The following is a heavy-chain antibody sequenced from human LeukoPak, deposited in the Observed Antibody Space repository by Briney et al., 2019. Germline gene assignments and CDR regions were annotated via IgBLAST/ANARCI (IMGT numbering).Heavy chain of an antibody. CDR1: GGSISSYY. CDR3: ARRHYYDSSGYYYGDAFDI. V-gene: IGHV4-59*08. CDR2: IYYSGST. J-gene: IGHJ3*02. D-gene: IGHD3-22*01. Sequence: PSETLSLTCTVSGGSISSYYWSWIRQPPGRGLEWIGYIYYSGSTNYNPSLKSRVTISVDTSKNQFSLKLSSVTAADTAVYYCARRHYYDSSGYYYGDAFDIWGQGTMVTVSS.